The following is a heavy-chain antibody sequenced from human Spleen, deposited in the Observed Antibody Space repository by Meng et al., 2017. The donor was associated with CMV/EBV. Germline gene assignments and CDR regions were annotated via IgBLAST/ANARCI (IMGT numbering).Heavy chain of an antibody. CDR1: EFSFSSFG. V-gene: IGHV3-30*02. Sequence: GESLKISCTASEFSFSSFGMQWVRQAPGKWLEWVAFIRHDGSNKYYAESVEGRFTISRDNSKNALYLQMNSLRPEDTAVYYCAKEGADSGFFYYTLGVWGQGTTVTVSS. CDR2: IRHDGSNK. CDR3: AKEGADSGFFYYTLGV. J-gene: IGHJ6*02. D-gene: IGHD1-26*01.